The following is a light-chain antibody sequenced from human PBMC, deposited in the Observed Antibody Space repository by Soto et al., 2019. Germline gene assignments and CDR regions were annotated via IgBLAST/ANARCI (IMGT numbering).Light chain of an antibody. CDR2: GAS. Sequence: EIVLTQSPGTLSFSPGERATLSFSSSQSVNSNYLAWYQQKRGQAPRLLIYGASTRATGIPARFSGSGSGTEFTLTISSLQSEDFAVYYCQQYNNWPQTFGQGTKVDIK. CDR3: QQYNNWPQT. CDR1: QSVNSN. J-gene: IGKJ1*01. V-gene: IGKV3-15*01.